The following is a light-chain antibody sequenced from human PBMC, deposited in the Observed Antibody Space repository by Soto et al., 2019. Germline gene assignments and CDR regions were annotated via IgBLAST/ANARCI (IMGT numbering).Light chain of an antibody. J-gene: IGLJ1*01. V-gene: IGLV2-14*01. CDR3: ASYTDVTSLDV. CDR2: EVT. CDR1: NSDIGTYDS. Sequence: QSAPTQPASVSGSPGQSLTIPCTGTNSDIGTYDSVSWYQQHPGKAPKLIIFEVTNRPSGVSDRFSGSKSGNTASLTISGLQAEEEADYYCASYTDVTSLDVFGTGTKLTVL.